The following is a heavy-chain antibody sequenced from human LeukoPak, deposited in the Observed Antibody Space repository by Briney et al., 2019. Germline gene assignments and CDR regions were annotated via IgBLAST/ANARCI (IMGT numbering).Heavy chain of an antibody. CDR2: IYSSSIT. J-gene: IGHJ3*02. V-gene: IGHV3-53*04. D-gene: IGHD1-26*01. CDR3: ARGLGAANDAFDI. CDR1: GFTVSSDY. Sequence: GGSLRLSCAASGFTVSSDYMSWVRQAPGKGLEWVSVIYSSSITSYADSVKGRFTISRHNSKNTLYLQMNSLRAVDTAEYYCARGLGAANDAFDIWGQGTMVTVSS.